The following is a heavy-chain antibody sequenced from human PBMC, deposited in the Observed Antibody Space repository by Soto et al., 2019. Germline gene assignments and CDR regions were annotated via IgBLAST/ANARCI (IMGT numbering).Heavy chain of an antibody. Sequence: PWGSLRLSGAASGFTCSSNYMNWVRQAPGKGLEWVSIIYSDGTTSYADSVKGRFTISRDNFKNTLHLQMNSLRAEDTAVYYCAILSNWGQGTLVTVSS. CDR3: AILSN. V-gene: IGHV3-53*01. J-gene: IGHJ4*02. CDR1: GFTCSSNY. D-gene: IGHD6-6*01. CDR2: IYSDGTT.